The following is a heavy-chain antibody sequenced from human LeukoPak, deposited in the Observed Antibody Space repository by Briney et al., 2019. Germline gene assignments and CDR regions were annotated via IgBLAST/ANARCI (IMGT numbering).Heavy chain of an antibody. Sequence: SETLSLTCTVSGGSISSSSYYWGWIRQPPGKGLEWIGSIYYSGSTYYNPSLKSRVTISVDTSKNQFSLKLSSVTAADTAVYYCARVRGNYDFWSGYYDFDYWGQGTLVTVSS. J-gene: IGHJ4*02. CDR1: GGSISSSSYY. V-gene: IGHV4-39*07. D-gene: IGHD3-3*01. CDR3: ARVRGNYDFWSGYYDFDY. CDR2: IYYSGST.